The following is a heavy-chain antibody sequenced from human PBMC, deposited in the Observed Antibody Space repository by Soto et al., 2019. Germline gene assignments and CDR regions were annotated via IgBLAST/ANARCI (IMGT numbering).Heavy chain of an antibody. CDR2: FDPEDGET. Sequence: ASVKVSCKVSGYTLTELSMHWVRQAPGKGLEWMGGFDPEDGETIYAQKFQGRVTMTEDTSTDTAYMELSSLRSEDTAVYYCATDVRSGYAARYYYYYVDVWGKGTTVTVAS. J-gene: IGHJ6*03. CDR1: GYTLTELS. CDR3: ATDVRSGYAARYYYYYVDV. V-gene: IGHV1-24*01. D-gene: IGHD5-12*01.